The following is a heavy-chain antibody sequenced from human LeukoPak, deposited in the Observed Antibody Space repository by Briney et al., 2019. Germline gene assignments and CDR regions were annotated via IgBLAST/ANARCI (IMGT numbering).Heavy chain of an antibody. CDR2: IYYSGST. CDR1: GGSFSGYY. V-gene: IGHV4-59*01. D-gene: IGHD2-2*01. Sequence: SETLSLTCAVYGGSFSGYYWSWIRQPPGKGLEWIGYIYYSGSTNYNPSLKSRVTISVDTSKNQFSLKLSSVTAADAAVYYCASVVVPAARDYYGMDVWGQGTTVTVSS. CDR3: ASVVVPAARDYYGMDV. J-gene: IGHJ6*02.